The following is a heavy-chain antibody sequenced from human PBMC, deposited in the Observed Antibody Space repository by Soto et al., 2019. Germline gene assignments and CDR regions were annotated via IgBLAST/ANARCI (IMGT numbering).Heavy chain of an antibody. CDR1: GGSISSGGYY. V-gene: IGHV4-31*03. D-gene: IGHD3-9*01. Sequence: SETLSLTCTVSGGSISSGGYYWSWIRQHPEKGLEWIGYIYYSGSTYYNPSLKSRVTISVDTSKNQFSLKLSSVTAADTAVYYCARERGEYVLRYSPYGTAVCGQRTPAPVPS. J-gene: IGHJ6*02. CDR3: ARERGEYVLRYSPYGTAV. CDR2: IYYSGST.